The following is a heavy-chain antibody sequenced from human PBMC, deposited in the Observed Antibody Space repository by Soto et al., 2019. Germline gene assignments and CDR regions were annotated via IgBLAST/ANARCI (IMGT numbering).Heavy chain of an antibody. Sequence: QVQLQQWGAGLLKPSETLSLTCAVYGGSFSGYYWSWIRQPPGKGLEWIGEINHSGSTNYNPSLKSRVTISVDTSNNQFSLRLNSVTAADTGVYYCARGQEGVVATHWDQGSLVTVSS. CDR3: ARGQEGVVATH. CDR2: INHSGST. J-gene: IGHJ4*02. CDR1: GGSFSGYY. V-gene: IGHV4-34*01. D-gene: IGHD5-12*01.